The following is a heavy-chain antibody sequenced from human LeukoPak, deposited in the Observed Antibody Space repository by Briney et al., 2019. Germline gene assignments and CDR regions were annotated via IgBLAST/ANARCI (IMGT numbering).Heavy chain of an antibody. CDR3: AKAPLTTVWSGYYYDC. D-gene: IGHD3-3*01. CDR1: GYTFTSYY. Sequence: ASVKVSCKASGYTFTSYYMHWVRQAPGQGLEWMGIINPSGGSTSYAQKFQGRVTMTRDTSTSTVYMELSSLRSEDTAVYYCAKAPLTTVWSGYYYDCWGQGSLVTVSS. V-gene: IGHV1-46*01. J-gene: IGHJ4*02. CDR2: INPSGGST.